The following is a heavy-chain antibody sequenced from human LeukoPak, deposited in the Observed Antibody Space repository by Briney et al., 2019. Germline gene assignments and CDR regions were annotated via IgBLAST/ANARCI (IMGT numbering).Heavy chain of an antibody. Sequence: GGSLRLSCAGSGFTFSSYAMSWVRQAPGKGLEWVSGISGRGGSTFYADSVKGRFTISRDNSKNTLYLQMNSLRAEDTALYYCAKETDTALDYWGQGTLVTVSS. CDR3: AKETDTALDY. D-gene: IGHD5-18*01. CDR1: GFTFSSYA. J-gene: IGHJ4*02. V-gene: IGHV3-23*01. CDR2: ISGRGGST.